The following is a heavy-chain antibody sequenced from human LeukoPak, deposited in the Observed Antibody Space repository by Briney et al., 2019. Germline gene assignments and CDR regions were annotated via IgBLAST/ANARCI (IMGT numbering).Heavy chain of an antibody. CDR3: ARGRMATAENWFDP. CDR1: SGSISNYY. V-gene: IGHV4-59*01. CDR2: IYYSGST. D-gene: IGHD5-24*01. J-gene: IGHJ5*02. Sequence: PSETLSLTCTVSSGSISNYYWYWIRQPPGKGLEWIGFIYYSGSTNYNPSLKSRVTISVDTSKNQFFLKLSSVTAADTAVYYCARGRMATAENWFDPWGQGTLVTVSS.